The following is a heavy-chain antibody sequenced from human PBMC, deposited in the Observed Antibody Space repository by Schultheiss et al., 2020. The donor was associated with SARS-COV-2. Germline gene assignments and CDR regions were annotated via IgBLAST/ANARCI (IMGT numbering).Heavy chain of an antibody. CDR1: GFTFSSYS. J-gene: IGHJ4*02. CDR2: IDNDGSGT. D-gene: IGHD6-19*01. V-gene: IGHV3-74*01. Sequence: GSLRLSCAASGFTFSSYSMNWVRQAPGKGPVWVSRIDNDGSGTTYADSVKGRFTISRDNSKNTLYLQMNSLRAEDTAVYYCAKGSGWYEYYFDYWGQGTLVTVSS. CDR3: AKGSGWYEYYFDY.